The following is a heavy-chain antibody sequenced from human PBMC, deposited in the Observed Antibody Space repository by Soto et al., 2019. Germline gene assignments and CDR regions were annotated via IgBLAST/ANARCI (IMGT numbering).Heavy chain of an antibody. CDR3: ATVGATVYALFDY. CDR1: GYTLTELT. Sequence: ASVKVSCRVSGYTLTELTMHWVRQAPGKGLEWMGGFDPEDGETIYAQKFQGRVTMTEDTSTDTAYMELSSLRSDDTAVYYCATVGATVYALFDYWGQGTLVTVSS. D-gene: IGHD1-26*01. CDR2: FDPEDGET. V-gene: IGHV1-24*01. J-gene: IGHJ4*02.